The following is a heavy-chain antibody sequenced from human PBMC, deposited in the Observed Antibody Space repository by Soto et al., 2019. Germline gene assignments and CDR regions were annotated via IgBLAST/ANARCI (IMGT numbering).Heavy chain of an antibody. V-gene: IGHV4-59*01. CDR2: IYYSGST. CDR1: GGSISSYY. CDR3: ARVLPAAITSYGMDV. J-gene: IGHJ6*02. D-gene: IGHD2-2*01. Sequence: SETLSLTCTVSGGSISSYYWCWIRQPPGKGLEWIGYIYYSGSTNYNPSLKSRVTISVDTSKNQFSLKLSSVTAADTAVYYCARVLPAAITSYGMDVWGQGTTVTVSS.